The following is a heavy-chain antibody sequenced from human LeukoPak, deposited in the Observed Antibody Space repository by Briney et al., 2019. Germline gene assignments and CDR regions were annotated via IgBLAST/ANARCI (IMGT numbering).Heavy chain of an antibody. CDR2: INPIGGST. CDR3: ERGAYRSSPFPRGDDAFDI. Sequence: GASVKVSCKASGDTFTIYDIRWVRQAPGQGLEWMGIINPIGGSTSYAQKFQGRVTMTGDTSTSTVYMELSSLRSEEKAVYYCERGAYRSSPFPRGDDAFDIWGQGTMVTDYS. V-gene: IGHV1-46*01. D-gene: IGHD6-6*01. J-gene: IGHJ3*02. CDR1: GDTFTIYD.